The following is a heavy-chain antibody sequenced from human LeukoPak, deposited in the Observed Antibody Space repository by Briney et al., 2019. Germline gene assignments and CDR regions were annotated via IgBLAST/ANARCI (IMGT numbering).Heavy chain of an antibody. V-gene: IGHV1-2*07. J-gene: IGHJ5*02. Sequence: ASVTDSFMGSGYSFTVYYIHWVRQAPRQGLEWMGWINPNNGDTKYAHKFQGRVTMTRDTSITTAYMELSSLGLDDTAVYYCARGGVPVARGGDNWFDPWGQGTLFTVSS. CDR1: GYSFTVYY. CDR2: INPNNGDT. D-gene: IGHD2-2*01. CDR3: ARGGVPVARGGDNWFDP.